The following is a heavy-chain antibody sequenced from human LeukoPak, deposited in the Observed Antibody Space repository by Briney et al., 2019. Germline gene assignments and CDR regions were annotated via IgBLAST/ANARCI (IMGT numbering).Heavy chain of an antibody. J-gene: IGHJ6*03. V-gene: IGHV4-59*08. CDR1: GGSISSYH. Sequence: SETLSLTCTVSGGSISSYHWSWIRQPPGKGLEWIGYIYYSGSTNYNPSLKCRVTISVDTSKTPFSLKLSSVTAADTAVYYCAKLSRDGYNYYYYYYYMDVWGKGTPVTVSS. CDR2: IYYSGST. D-gene: IGHD5-24*01. CDR3: AKLSRDGYNYYYYYYYMDV.